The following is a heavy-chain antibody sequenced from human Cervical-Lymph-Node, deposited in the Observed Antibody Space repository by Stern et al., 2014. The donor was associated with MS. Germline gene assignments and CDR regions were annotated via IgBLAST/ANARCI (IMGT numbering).Heavy chain of an antibody. CDR3: ACVSGSGP. CDR1: GGSISSSTYY. CDR2: IYYSGST. J-gene: IGHJ5*02. D-gene: IGHD6-19*01. Sequence: QVQLGQSGPGLVKPSETLSLTCTVSGGSISSSTYYWGWIRQPPGKGLEWIGSIYYSGSTYYNPSLKSRVTISVDPSKNHFSLKRSFGTAADTAVYYCACVSGSGPWGQGTLVTVSS. V-gene: IGHV4-39*02.